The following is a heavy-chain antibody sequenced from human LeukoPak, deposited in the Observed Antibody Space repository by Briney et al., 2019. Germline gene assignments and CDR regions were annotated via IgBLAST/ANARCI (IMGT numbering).Heavy chain of an antibody. CDR1: GYTFTSYG. Sequence: GASVKVSCKASGYTFTSYGISWVRQAPGQGLEWMGWISAYNGNTNYAQKLQGRVTMTTDTSTSTAYMELRSLRSDDTAVYYCARATVYCSSTSCYRQGNDYWGQGTLVTVSS. J-gene: IGHJ4*02. V-gene: IGHV1-18*01. CDR3: ARATVYCSSTSCYRQGNDY. CDR2: ISAYNGNT. D-gene: IGHD2-2*01.